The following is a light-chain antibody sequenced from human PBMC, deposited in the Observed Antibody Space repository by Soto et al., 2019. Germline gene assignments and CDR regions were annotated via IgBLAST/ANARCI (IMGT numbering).Light chain of an antibody. CDR3: LQRNTSPP. V-gene: IGKV1-17*01. J-gene: IGKJ4*01. CDR2: ATS. Sequence: DIQMTQSPYSLSASVGDRVNISRRASQGIRNDLGWYQQRPGRAPKRLVYATSSLQSGVPSRFSGSGSGTEFSLTISSLQPEDFETHCCLQRNTSPPFGGGTKVDIK. CDR1: QGIRND.